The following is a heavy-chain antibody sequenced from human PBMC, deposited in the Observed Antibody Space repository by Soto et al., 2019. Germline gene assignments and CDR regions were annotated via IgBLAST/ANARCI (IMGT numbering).Heavy chain of an antibody. CDR1: VDSISSYY. Sequence: QVQLQESGPGLVKPSETLSLTCTVSVDSISSYYWSWIRQPPGKGLEWIAFIYYGGSTNYYPSLKCRITISVDKAKNQFSLNSNSVTAADRAVYYCASTGRDWGSLEYLGQGTRVTVSS. CDR3: ASTGRDWGSLEY. J-gene: IGHJ4*02. V-gene: IGHV4-59*08. CDR2: IYYGGST. D-gene: IGHD7-27*01.